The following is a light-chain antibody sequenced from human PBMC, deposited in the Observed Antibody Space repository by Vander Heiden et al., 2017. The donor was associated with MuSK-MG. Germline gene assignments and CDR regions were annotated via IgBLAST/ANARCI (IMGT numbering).Light chain of an antibody. Sequence: QSVLTQPPSVSGAPGQRVTSSCTGSSSNIWAGYDVHWYQQLPVTAPKLLIYGNSNRPSGVPDRFSGSKSGTSASLAITGLQAEDEADYYCQSYDSSLSGYVFGTGTKVTGL. CDR1: SSNIWAGYD. J-gene: IGLJ1*01. CDR3: QSYDSSLSGYV. V-gene: IGLV1-40*01. CDR2: GNS.